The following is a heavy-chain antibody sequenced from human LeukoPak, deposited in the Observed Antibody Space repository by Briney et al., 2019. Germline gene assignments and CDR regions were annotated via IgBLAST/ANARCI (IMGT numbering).Heavy chain of an antibody. D-gene: IGHD6-6*01. CDR1: GFTFSSYG. Sequence: PGRSLRLSCAASGFTFSSYGMHWVRQAPGKGLEWVSVIYSGGSTYYADSVKGRFTISRDNSKNTLYLQMNSLRAEDTAVYYCAASIAARLVDYWGQGTLVTVSS. J-gene: IGHJ4*02. CDR2: IYSGGST. CDR3: AASIAARLVDY. V-gene: IGHV3-66*02.